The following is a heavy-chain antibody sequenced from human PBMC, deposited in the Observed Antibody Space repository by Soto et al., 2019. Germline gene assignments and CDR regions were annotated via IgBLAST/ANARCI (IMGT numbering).Heavy chain of an antibody. CDR1: GGTFSSYT. Sequence: SVKVSCKASGGTFSSYTISWVRRAPGQGLEWMGRIIPILGIANYAQKFQGRVTITADKSTSTAYMELSSLRSEDTAVYYCARESVVPAAMGYAFDIWGQGTMVTVSS. V-gene: IGHV1-69*04. D-gene: IGHD2-2*01. J-gene: IGHJ3*02. CDR3: ARESVVPAAMGYAFDI. CDR2: IIPILGIA.